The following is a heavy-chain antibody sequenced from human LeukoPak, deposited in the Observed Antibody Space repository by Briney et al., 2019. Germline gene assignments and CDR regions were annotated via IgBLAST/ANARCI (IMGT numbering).Heavy chain of an antibody. CDR1: GFTFSSYG. Sequence: PGGSLRLSCAASGFTFSSYGMSWVRQAPGKGLEWVSAISGSGGSTYYADSVKGRFTISRDNSKNTLYLQMNSLRAEDTAVYYYAKGIDSSGYHYWGQGTLVTVSS. J-gene: IGHJ4*02. V-gene: IGHV3-23*01. CDR2: ISGSGGST. CDR3: AKGIDSSGYHY. D-gene: IGHD3-22*01.